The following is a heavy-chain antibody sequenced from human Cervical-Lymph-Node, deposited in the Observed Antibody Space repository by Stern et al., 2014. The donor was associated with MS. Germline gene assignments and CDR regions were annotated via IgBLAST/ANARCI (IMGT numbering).Heavy chain of an antibody. Sequence: QVQLVQSGAVVKEPGSSVNVSCKVSGGTFHNYAINWVRLTPGQGLEWMGAIIPIFCAKRPAKKCQGRLTITADESTATSYMKLSSLRSEDTALYYCARDGPISDLDFWGQGTLVTVSS. CDR1: GGTFHNYA. J-gene: IGHJ4*02. CDR3: ARDGPISDLDF. CDR2: IIPIFCAK. V-gene: IGHV1-69*12. D-gene: IGHD3-3*01.